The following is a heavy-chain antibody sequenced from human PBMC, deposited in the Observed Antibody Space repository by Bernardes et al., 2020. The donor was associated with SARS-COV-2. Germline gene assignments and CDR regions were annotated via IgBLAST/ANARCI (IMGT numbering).Heavy chain of an antibody. J-gene: IGHJ3*02. CDR1: GFTFRSSW. Sequence: VGSLRLSCAASGFTFRSSWMTWVRQAPGQGLEWVANIRHDGSEKYYVDSVKGRFTIFRDNAENTVFLQMNSLRAEDTALYYCARGGVKWLQFWAFDIWGQGTMVSVSS. CDR2: IRHDGSEK. CDR3: ARGGVKWLQFWAFDI. V-gene: IGHV3-7*03. D-gene: IGHD3-3*02.